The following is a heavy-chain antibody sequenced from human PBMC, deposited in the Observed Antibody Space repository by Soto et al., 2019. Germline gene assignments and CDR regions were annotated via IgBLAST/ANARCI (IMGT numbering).Heavy chain of an antibody. CDR1: GGSISSGGYY. Sequence: SETLSLTCAVSGGSISSGGYYWSWIRQHPGKGLEWIGYIYYSGSTYYNPSLKSRVTISVDTSKNQFSLKLSSVTAADTAVYYCARGVTMVRGVIHTPYFDYWGQGTLVTVSS. J-gene: IGHJ4*02. V-gene: IGHV4-31*11. D-gene: IGHD3-10*01. CDR2: IYYSGST. CDR3: ARGVTMVRGVIHTPYFDY.